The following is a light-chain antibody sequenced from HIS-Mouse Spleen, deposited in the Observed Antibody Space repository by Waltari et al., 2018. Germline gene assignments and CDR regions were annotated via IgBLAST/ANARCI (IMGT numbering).Light chain of an antibody. CDR3: CSYAGSYTWV. V-gene: IGLV2-11*01. CDR2: DVS. CDR1: SSDVGGYNY. J-gene: IGLJ2*01. Sequence: QSALTQPRSVSGSPGQSVTISCTGTSSDVGGYNYVSWYQQHPGKAPKLMIYDVSKRPSWFPDRFSCSKSGNTASLTISGRQAEDEADYYCCSYAGSYTWVFGGGTKLTVL.